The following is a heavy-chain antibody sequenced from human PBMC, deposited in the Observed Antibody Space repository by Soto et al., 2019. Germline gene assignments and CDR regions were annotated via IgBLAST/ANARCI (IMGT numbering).Heavy chain of an antibody. CDR3: PTDPGEGYCGGGRCLDP. V-gene: IGHV3-15*07. D-gene: IGHD2-15*01. J-gene: IGHJ5*02. Sequence: GGSLRLSCAASGFTFSSAWMNWVRQAPGKGLEWVGLIRSKTDGGTTDYAAPVKGRFAISRDDSKNTLFLQMNSLKTEDTAVYFCPTDPGEGYCGGGRCLDPWGQGTLVTVSS. CDR2: IRSKTDGGTT. CDR1: GFTFSSAW.